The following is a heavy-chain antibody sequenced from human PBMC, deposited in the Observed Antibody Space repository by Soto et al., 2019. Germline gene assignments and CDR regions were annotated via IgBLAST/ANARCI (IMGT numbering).Heavy chain of an antibody. CDR1: GYTFTSYG. V-gene: IGHV1-18*04. CDR3: ARAGKYYYGSGSPYYYGMDV. J-gene: IGHJ6*02. CDR2: ISGYNGNT. Sequence: QVQLVQSGAEVKKPGASVKVSCKASGYTFTSYGVSWVRQAPGQGLEWMGWISGYNGNTNYAQKLQGRVTMTTDTSTSTAYMELRSLRSDDAAVYYCARAGKYYYGSGSPYYYGMDVWGQGITFTASS. D-gene: IGHD3-10*01.